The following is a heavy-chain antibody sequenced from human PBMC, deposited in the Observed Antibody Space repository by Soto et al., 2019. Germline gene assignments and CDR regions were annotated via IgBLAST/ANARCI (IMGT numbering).Heavy chain of an antibody. D-gene: IGHD1-20*01. Sequence: ASVKVSCKVSGYTLTELSMHWARQAPGKGLEWMGGFDPEDGETIYAQKFQGRVTMTEDTSTDTAYMEMSSLRSEDTAVYYCATESLYIQSPGAGYNWFDPWGQGTLVTVSS. V-gene: IGHV1-24*01. CDR2: FDPEDGET. CDR1: GYTLTELS. J-gene: IGHJ5*02. CDR3: ATESLYIQSPGAGYNWFDP.